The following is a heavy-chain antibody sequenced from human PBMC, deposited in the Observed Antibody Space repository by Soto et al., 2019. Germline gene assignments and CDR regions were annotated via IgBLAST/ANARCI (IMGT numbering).Heavy chain of an antibody. CDR3: ARAKVGATIDY. CDR1: GGSISSGGYS. J-gene: IGHJ4*02. CDR2: IYHSGST. D-gene: IGHD1-26*01. Sequence: QLQLQESGSGLVKPSQTLSLTCAVSGGSISSGGYSWSWIRQPPGKGLEWIGYIYHSGSTYYNPPLKSRVTISVDRSKNQFSLKLSSVTAADTAVYYCARAKVGATIDYWGQGTLVTVSS. V-gene: IGHV4-30-2*01.